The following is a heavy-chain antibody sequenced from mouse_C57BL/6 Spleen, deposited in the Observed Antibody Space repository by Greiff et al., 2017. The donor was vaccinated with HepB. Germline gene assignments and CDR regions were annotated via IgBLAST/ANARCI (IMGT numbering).Heavy chain of an antibody. CDR3: ARTGRLSNYDWYFDV. CDR1: GYAFSSSW. J-gene: IGHJ1*03. Sequence: VQLQQSGPELVKPGASVKISCKASGYAFSSSWMNWVKQRPGKGLEWIGRIYPGDGDTNYNGKFKGKATLTADKSSSTAYMQLSSLTSEDSAVYFCARTGRLSNYDWYFDVWGTGTTVTVSS. V-gene: IGHV1-82*01. CDR2: IYPGDGDT. D-gene: IGHD2-5*01.